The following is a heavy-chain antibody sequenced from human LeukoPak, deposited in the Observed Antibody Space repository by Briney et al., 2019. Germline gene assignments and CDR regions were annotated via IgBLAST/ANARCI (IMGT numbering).Heavy chain of an antibody. CDR1: GFTFSSYA. D-gene: IGHD3-22*01. Sequence: PGGSLRLSCAASGFTFSSYAMSWVRQAPGKGLEWVSAISGSGGSTYYADSVKGRFTISRDNSKNTLYLQMNSLRAEDTAVYYCAKDLGGGQYYYDSSGYLYCWGQGTLVTVSS. J-gene: IGHJ4*02. V-gene: IGHV3-23*01. CDR3: AKDLGGGQYYYDSSGYLYC. CDR2: ISGSGGST.